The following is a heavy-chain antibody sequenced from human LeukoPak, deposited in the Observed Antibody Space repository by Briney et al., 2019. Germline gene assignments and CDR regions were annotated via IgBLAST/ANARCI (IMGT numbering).Heavy chain of an antibody. J-gene: IGHJ4*02. V-gene: IGHV4-34*01. D-gene: IGHD1-14*01. Sequence: SETLSLTCAVYGGSFSGYYWSWIRPPPGKGLEWIGEINHSGSTNYNPSLKSRVTISVDTSKNQFSLKLSSVTAADTAVYYCARRAYRYYFDYWGQGTLVTVSS. CDR1: GGSFSGYY. CDR3: ARRAYRYYFDY. CDR2: INHSGST.